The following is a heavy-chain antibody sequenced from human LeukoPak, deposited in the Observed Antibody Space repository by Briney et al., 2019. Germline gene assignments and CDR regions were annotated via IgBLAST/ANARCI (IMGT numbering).Heavy chain of an antibody. J-gene: IGHJ4*02. V-gene: IGHV1-46*01. Sequence: ASVKVSCKASGDTFTSYYMHWVRQAPGQGLEWMGIINPSGASTIYAQKFQGRVTMTADTSTDTAYMELSSLRSEDTAVYYCATEGKMVRGVYTDYWGQGTLVAVSS. CDR3: ATEGKMVRGVYTDY. CDR1: GDTFTSYY. D-gene: IGHD3-10*01. CDR2: INPSGAST.